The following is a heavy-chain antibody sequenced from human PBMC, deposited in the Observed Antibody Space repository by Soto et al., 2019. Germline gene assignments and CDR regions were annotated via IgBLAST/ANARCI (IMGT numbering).Heavy chain of an antibody. J-gene: IGHJ4*02. D-gene: IGHD2-21*02. V-gene: IGHV3-11*01. Sequence: QVQLVESGGGLVKPGGSLRLSCAASGFTFSDYYMSWIRQAPGKGLEWVSYISTGAGTIYYADSVKGRFTISRDNAKNSLYLQMNTLRAEDTAVYYCAREVGFGDPPDYGGQGTLVTVSS. CDR1: GFTFSDYY. CDR3: AREVGFGDPPDY. CDR2: ISTGAGTI.